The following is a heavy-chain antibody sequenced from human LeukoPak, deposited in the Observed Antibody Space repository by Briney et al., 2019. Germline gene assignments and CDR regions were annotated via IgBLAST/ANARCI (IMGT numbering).Heavy chain of an antibody. CDR2: ISTYNGDR. V-gene: IGHV1-18*01. CDR1: GYTFTSYG. Sequence: ASVKVSCKASGYTFTSYGISWLRQAPGQGLEWMGWISTYNGDRNYAQNLQGRVTMTRDTSISTAYMELSRLRSDDTAEYYCARALYYDSSGYYSSSYYYFQHWGQGTLVTVSS. J-gene: IGHJ1*01. CDR3: ARALYYDSSGYYSSSYYYFQH. D-gene: IGHD3-22*01.